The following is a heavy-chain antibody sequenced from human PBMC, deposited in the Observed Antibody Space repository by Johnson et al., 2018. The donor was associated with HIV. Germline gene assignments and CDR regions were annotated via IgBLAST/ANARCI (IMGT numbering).Heavy chain of an antibody. D-gene: IGHD2-21*01. CDR1: GFTVSSNE. V-gene: IGHV3-38-3*01. CDR3: ASISLGAFDI. Sequence: VQLVESGGSVIRPGGSLRLSCAASGFTVSSNEMSWVRQAPGKGLEWVSSISGGSTYYADSVKGRFTISRDNSKNILYVQMNSLRAEDMAVYFCASISLGAFDIWGQGTMVTVSS. CDR2: ISGGST. J-gene: IGHJ3*02.